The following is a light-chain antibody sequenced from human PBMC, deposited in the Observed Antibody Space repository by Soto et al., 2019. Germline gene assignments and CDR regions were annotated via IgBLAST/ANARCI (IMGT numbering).Light chain of an antibody. CDR2: HVS. CDR1: SSDVGGYKY. J-gene: IGLJ1*01. Sequence: QSALTQPASVSGSTGQSITISCTGTSSDVGGYKYVSWYQQHPGKDPKLMIYHVSNRPSRVSNRFSGSKSGNTANLTPSGLQTEDVADYYCRSDTSSNTQVYGIRTKIT. CDR3: RSDTSSNTQV. V-gene: IGLV2-14*01.